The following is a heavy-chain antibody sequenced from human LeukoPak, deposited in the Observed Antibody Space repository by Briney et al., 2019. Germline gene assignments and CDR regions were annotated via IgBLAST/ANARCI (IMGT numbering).Heavy chain of an antibody. CDR2: ISYDGSNK. Sequence: GGSLRLSCAASGFTFSSSGMHWVRQAPGKGLEWVAVISYDGSNKYYADSVKGRFTISRDNSKNTLYLQMNSLRAEDTAVYYWAKDRGWELDYFDYLGQGTLVTVSS. CDR1: GFTFSSSG. D-gene: IGHD1-26*01. V-gene: IGHV3-30*18. J-gene: IGHJ4*02. CDR3: AKDRGWELDYFDY.